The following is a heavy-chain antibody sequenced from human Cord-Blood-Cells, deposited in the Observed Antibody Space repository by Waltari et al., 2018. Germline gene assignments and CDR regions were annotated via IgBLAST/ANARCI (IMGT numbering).Heavy chain of an antibody. CDR1: GGTCSSYA. J-gene: IGHJ4*02. V-gene: IGHV1-69*01. CDR2: IIPIFGTA. D-gene: IGHD3-22*01. Sequence: QVQLVQSGAEVKKPGSSVKVSCKASGGTCSSYAISWVRQAPGQGLEWMGGIIPIFGTANYAQKFQGRVTITADESTSTAYMELSSLRSEDTAVYYCASYYYDSSGYYYFDYWGQGTLVTVSS. CDR3: ASYYYDSSGYYYFDY.